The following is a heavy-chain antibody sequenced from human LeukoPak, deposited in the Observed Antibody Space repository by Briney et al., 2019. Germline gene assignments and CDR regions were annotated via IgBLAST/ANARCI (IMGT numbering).Heavy chain of an antibody. CDR1: SGSIRNYY. Sequence: SETLSLTCTVSSGSIRNYYWTWIRQPPGEGLEWIGHSYSSGSTNYNPSLKSRLTISVDTSKNQFSLKLSSVTATDTAVYYCARASANYHWYFDLWGRDTLVTVSS. CDR3: ARASANYHWYFDL. CDR2: SYSSGST. D-gene: IGHD4/OR15-4a*01. J-gene: IGHJ2*01. V-gene: IGHV4-4*09.